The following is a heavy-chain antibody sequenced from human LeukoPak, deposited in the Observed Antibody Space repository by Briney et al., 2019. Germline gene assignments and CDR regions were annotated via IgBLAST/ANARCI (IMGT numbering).Heavy chain of an antibody. D-gene: IGHD3-9*01. Sequence: PGGSLRLSCAASGFSFSSYWMHWVRQAPGKGLVWVSTLSGDGGSTYYADSVKGRFTISRDIFKNTLYLQMNSLGAEDTAVYYCANRMNYDILTGNFHYWGQGTLVTVSS. CDR2: LSGDGGST. J-gene: IGHJ4*02. V-gene: IGHV3-23*01. CDR1: GFSFSSYW. CDR3: ANRMNYDILTGNFHY.